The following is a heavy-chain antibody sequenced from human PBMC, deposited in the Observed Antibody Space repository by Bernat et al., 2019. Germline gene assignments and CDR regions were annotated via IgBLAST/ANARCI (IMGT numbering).Heavy chain of an antibody. D-gene: IGHD6-6*01. CDR3: AKALSGSSSGRGYHFDY. CDR1: GFTFSNYG. CDR2: ISYDGSNK. V-gene: IGHV3-30*18. Sequence: QVQLVESGGGVVQPGRSLRLSCAASGFTFSNYGMHWVRQAPGKGLEWVTVISYDGSNKYYADSVKGRFTISRDNSKNTLYLQMNSLRSEDTAVYYCAKALSGSSSGRGYHFDYWGQGSLVIVSS. J-gene: IGHJ4*02.